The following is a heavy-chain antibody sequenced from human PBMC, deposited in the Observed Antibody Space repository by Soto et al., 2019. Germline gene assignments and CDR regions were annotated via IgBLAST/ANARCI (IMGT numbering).Heavy chain of an antibody. CDR2: VSGYNDKT. CDR1: GYTFTNHG. V-gene: IGHV1-18*04. CDR3: ARDFYPVAYFFDY. D-gene: IGHD2-21*01. J-gene: IGHJ4*02. Sequence: QVQLVQSGAELKKPGASVKVSCEASGYTFTNHGISWVRQAPGQGLEWVGWVSGYNDKTKSAQKFQGRVTMTTDTSTNTAYMELRSLRSDDTAVYFCARDFYPVAYFFDYWGQGTLVTVSS.